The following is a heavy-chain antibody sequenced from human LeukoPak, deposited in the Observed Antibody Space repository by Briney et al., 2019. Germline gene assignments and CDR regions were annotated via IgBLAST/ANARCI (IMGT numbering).Heavy chain of an antibody. Sequence: GGSLRLSCAASGFTVSSNYMSWVRQAPGKGLERVSVIYSGGSTYYADSVKGRFTISRDNSKNTLYLQMNSLRAEDTAVYYCARHNYYGSGSYYTGGGYGMDVWGQGTTVTVSS. CDR2: IYSGGST. D-gene: IGHD3-10*01. CDR3: ARHNYYGSGSYYTGGGYGMDV. CDR1: GFTVSSNY. J-gene: IGHJ6*02. V-gene: IGHV3-53*01.